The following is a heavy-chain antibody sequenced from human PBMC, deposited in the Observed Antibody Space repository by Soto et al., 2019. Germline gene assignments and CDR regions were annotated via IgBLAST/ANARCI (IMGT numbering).Heavy chain of an antibody. CDR1: GGSISSGDYY. CDR2: IYYSGST. Sequence: QVQLQESGPGLVKPSQTLSLTCTVSGGSISSGDYYWSWIRQPPGKGPEWIGYIYYSGSTFYNPSLKRRVTISVDTSKNQFSLKLSSVTAADTAVYYCASDYGDRDGAFDIWGQGTMVTVSS. V-gene: IGHV4-30-4*01. CDR3: ASDYGDRDGAFDI. J-gene: IGHJ3*02. D-gene: IGHD4-17*01.